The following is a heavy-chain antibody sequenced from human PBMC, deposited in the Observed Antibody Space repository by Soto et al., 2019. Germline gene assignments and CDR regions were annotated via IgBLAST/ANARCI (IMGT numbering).Heavy chain of an antibody. Sequence: SETLSLTCAVYGGSFSGYYWSWIRQPPGKGLEWIGEINHSGGTNYNPSLKSRVTISVDTSKNQFSLKLSSVTAADTAVYYCARVESGEFDYWGQGTLVTVSS. V-gene: IGHV4-34*01. CDR1: GGSFSGYY. J-gene: IGHJ4*02. CDR2: INHSGGT. CDR3: ARVESGEFDY.